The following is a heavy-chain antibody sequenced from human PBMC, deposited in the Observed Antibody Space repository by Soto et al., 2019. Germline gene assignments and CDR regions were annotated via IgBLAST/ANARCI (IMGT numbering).Heavy chain of an antibody. CDR3: GRGLAAAGSDPSTWFDP. Sequence: QVQLVESGGGVVQPGRSLRLSCAASGFTFSSYAMHWVRQAPGKGLEWVAVISYDGSNKYYADSVKGRFTISRDNSKNTLYLQMNSLRAEDTAVYYCGRGLAAAGSDPSTWFDPWGQGTLVTVSS. CDR2: ISYDGSNK. CDR1: GFTFSSYA. D-gene: IGHD6-13*01. V-gene: IGHV3-30-3*01. J-gene: IGHJ5*02.